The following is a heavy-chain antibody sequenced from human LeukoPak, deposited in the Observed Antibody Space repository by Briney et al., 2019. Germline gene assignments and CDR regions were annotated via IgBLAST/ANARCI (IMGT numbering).Heavy chain of an antibody. CDR2: IYTSGST. CDR3: ARVSGYYDFWSGYYAFDI. D-gene: IGHD3-3*01. CDR1: GGSISSGSYY. Sequence: PSETLSLTCTVSGGSISSGSYYWSWIRQPAGKGLEWIGRIYTSGSTNYNPSLKSRVTISVDTSKNQFSLKLSSVTDADTAVYYCARVSGYYDFWSGYYAFDIWGQGTMVTVSS. V-gene: IGHV4-61*02. J-gene: IGHJ3*02.